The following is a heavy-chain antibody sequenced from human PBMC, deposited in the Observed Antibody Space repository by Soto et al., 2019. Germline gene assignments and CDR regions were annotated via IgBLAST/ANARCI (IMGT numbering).Heavy chain of an antibody. D-gene: IGHD6-19*01. V-gene: IGHV3-23*01. CDR1: GFTFSSYA. J-gene: IGHJ4*02. CDR3: AKRPYSSGWSDYFDY. Sequence: GGSLRLSCAASGFTFSSYAMSWVRQAPGKGLEWVSSISGSGDSTYYADSVKGRFTISRDNSKNTLYLQMNSLRAEDTALYYCAKRPYSSGWSDYFDYWGQGTLVTVSS. CDR2: ISGSGDST.